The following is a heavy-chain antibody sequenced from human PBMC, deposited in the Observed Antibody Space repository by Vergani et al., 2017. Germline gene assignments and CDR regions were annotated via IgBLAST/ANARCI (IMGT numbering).Heavy chain of an antibody. CDR1: GGSISSGDHC. CDR3: ARGVGGGYYYMDV. Sequence: QVQLQESGPGVVKPSQTLSLTCAVSGGSISSGDHCWTWIRQRPGKGLEWIGYIFYSGTTYDNPSLRSRLTISVDTSQNQFSLKLSSVTAADTAVYYCARGVGGGYYYMDVWGKGTTVTVSS. CDR2: IFYSGTT. D-gene: IGHD3-10*01. V-gene: IGHV4-31*11. J-gene: IGHJ6*03.